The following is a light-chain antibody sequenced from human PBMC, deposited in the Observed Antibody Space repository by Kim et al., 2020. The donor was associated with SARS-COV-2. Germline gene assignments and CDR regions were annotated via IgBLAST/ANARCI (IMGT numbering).Light chain of an antibody. CDR3: QQFSGYPYT. J-gene: IGKJ2*01. Sequence: STSVGDRVTITCRDSQSISISLAWYQQKPGKAPKLLIYRASSLQSGVPSRFSGSGSGTEFTLTISSLQPDDFATYYCQQFSGYPYTFGPGTKLEI. V-gene: IGKV1-5*03. CDR2: RAS. CDR1: QSISIS.